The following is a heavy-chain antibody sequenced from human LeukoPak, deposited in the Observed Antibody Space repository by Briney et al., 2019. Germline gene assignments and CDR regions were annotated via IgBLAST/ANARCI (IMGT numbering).Heavy chain of an antibody. V-gene: IGHV3-7*03. D-gene: IGHD5-18*01. CDR3: AKPSDKSQLWLTTYPSPFDY. CDR2: IKQEGSEK. J-gene: IGHJ4*02. Sequence: PGGSLRLSCAASGFTFSSYWISWVRRAPGKGLEWVANIKQEGSEKYYVDSVKGRFTISRDNAKNSLYLQMNSLRAEDTAVYYCAKPSDKSQLWLTTYPSPFDYWGQGTLVTVSS. CDR1: GFTFSSYW.